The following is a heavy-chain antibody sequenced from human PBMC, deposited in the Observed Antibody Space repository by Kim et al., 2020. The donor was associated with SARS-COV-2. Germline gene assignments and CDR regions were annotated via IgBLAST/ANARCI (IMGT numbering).Heavy chain of an antibody. J-gene: IGHJ4*02. Sequence: GGSLRLSCAASGFTFSSYAMSWVRQAPGKGLEWVSAISGSGGSTYYADSVKGRFTISRDNSKNTLYLQMNSLRAEDTAVYYCAKRDSSSWYDPYYFDYWGQGTLVTVSS. D-gene: IGHD6-13*01. CDR1: GFTFSSYA. CDR2: ISGSGGST. CDR3: AKRDSSSWYDPYYFDY. V-gene: IGHV3-23*01.